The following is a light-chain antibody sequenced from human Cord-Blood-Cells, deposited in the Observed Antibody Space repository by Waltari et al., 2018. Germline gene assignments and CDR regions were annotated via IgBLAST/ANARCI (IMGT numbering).Light chain of an antibody. CDR1: QSISSW. CDR3: QQYNSYSVYT. CDR2: KAS. Sequence: DIQMTQSPSTLSASVGDRVTITCRASQSISSWLAWYQQKPGKAPKLLIYKASSLESGVPSRFSGSGSGTEFTLTISSLQPDDFATYYCQQYNSYSVYTFVQGTKLEIK. V-gene: IGKV1-5*03. J-gene: IGKJ2*01.